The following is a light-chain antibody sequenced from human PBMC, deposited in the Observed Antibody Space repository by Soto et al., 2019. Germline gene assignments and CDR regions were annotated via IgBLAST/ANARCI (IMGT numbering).Light chain of an antibody. Sequence: ESVLTQSPGTLSLSPGERATLSCRARQSVSSSYLAWYQQKPGQAPRLLIYGASSRATGIPDRFSGSGSGTDFTLTISRLEPDDFAVYYCQQYGSSPPITFGQGTRLETK. CDR1: QSVSSSY. J-gene: IGKJ5*01. CDR2: GAS. V-gene: IGKV3-20*01. CDR3: QQYGSSPPIT.